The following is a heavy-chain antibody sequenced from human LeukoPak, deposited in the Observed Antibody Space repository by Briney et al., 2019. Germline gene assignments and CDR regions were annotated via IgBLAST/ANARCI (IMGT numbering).Heavy chain of an antibody. CDR1: GFTVSSNY. CDR3: ARSNSFDY. CDR2: IYSGGST. Sequence: GGSLRLSCAASGFTVSSNYMSWVRQAPGKGLDWVSGIYSGGSTYYADSVKGRFTISRDNAKSTLYLQMNSLRVEDTAVYYCARSNSFDYWGQGTLVTVSS. J-gene: IGHJ4*02. V-gene: IGHV3-66*01.